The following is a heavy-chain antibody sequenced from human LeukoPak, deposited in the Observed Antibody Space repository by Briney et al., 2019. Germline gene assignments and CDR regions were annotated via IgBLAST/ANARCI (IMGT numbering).Heavy chain of an antibody. J-gene: IGHJ4*02. V-gene: IGHV4-31*03. Sequence: SETLSLTCTVSGGSISSGGYYWSWIRQHPGKGLEWIGYIYYSGSTYYNPFLKSRVTISVDTSKNQFSLKLSSVTAADTAVYYCARGYGSGSYYSYWGQGTLVTVSS. CDR1: GGSISSGGYY. D-gene: IGHD3-10*01. CDR2: IYYSGST. CDR3: ARGYGSGSYYSY.